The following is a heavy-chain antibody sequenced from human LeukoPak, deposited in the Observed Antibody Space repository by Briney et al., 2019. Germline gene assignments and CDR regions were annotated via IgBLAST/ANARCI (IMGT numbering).Heavy chain of an antibody. D-gene: IGHD3-10*01. J-gene: IGHJ6*04. V-gene: IGHV3-30*18. CDR1: GFTFSSYG. CDR2: ISYDGSNK. Sequence: GGSLRLSCAASGFTFSSYGMHWVRQAPGKGLEWVAVISYDGSNKYYADSVKGRFTNSRDNSKNTLYLQMNSLRAEDTAVYYCAKDGDYGSGSYYYGMDVWGKGTTVTVSS. CDR3: AKDGDYGSGSYYYGMDV.